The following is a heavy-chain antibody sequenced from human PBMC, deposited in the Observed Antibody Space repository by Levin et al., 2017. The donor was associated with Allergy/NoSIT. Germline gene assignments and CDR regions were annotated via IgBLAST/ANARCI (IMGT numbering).Heavy chain of an antibody. CDR1: GYTFTSYD. J-gene: IGHJ5*02. V-gene: IGHV1-8*01. CDR3: ARGVIEMATITDRFDP. Sequence: ASVKVSCKASGYTFTSYDINWVRQATGQGLEWMGWMNPNSGNTGYAQKFQGRVTMTRNTSISTAYMELSSLRSEDTAVYYCARGVIEMATITDRFDPWGQGTLVTVSS. CDR2: MNPNSGNT. D-gene: IGHD5-24*01.